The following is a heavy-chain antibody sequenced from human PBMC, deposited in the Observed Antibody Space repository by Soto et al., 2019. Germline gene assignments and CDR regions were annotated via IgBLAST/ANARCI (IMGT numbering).Heavy chain of an antibody. J-gene: IGHJ4*02. Sequence: GESLKISCKGSGYSFTSYWISWVRQMPGKGLEWMGRIDPSDSYTNYSPSSQGHVTISADKSISTAYLQWSSLKASDTAMYYCARHYSSGSTYFDYWGQGTLVTVSS. D-gene: IGHD6-19*01. V-gene: IGHV5-10-1*01. CDR1: GYSFTSYW. CDR3: ARHYSSGSTYFDY. CDR2: IDPSDSYT.